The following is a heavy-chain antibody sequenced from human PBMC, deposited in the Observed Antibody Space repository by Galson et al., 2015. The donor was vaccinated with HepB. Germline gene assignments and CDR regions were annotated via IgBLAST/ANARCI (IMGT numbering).Heavy chain of an antibody. Sequence: SLRLSCAASGFTFSDYYMSWIRQAPGKGLEWVSYISSSSSYTDYTDSVKGRFTISRDNAKNSLYLQMNSLRAEDTAVYYCARDHGDGGWLRGPLDYWGQGTLVTVSS. CDR2: ISSSSSYT. CDR1: GFTFSDYY. J-gene: IGHJ4*02. CDR3: ARDHGDGGWLRGPLDY. D-gene: IGHD5-18*01. V-gene: IGHV3-11*05.